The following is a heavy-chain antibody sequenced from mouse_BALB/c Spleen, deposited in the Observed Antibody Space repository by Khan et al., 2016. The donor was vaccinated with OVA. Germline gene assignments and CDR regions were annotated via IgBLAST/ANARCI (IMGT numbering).Heavy chain of an antibody. CDR2: ISYSGST. CDR1: GYSITSGYG. D-gene: IGHD1-2*01. V-gene: IGHV3-2*02. J-gene: IGHJ2*01. CDR3: ARTARIKY. Sequence: DVKLQESGPGLVKPSQSLSLTCTVTGYSITSGYGWNWNRQFPGNKLEWMGYISYSGSTNYKPSLKSRISITRDTSKNQFFLQLNYVTTEDTATYYCARTARIKYWGQGTTLTVSS.